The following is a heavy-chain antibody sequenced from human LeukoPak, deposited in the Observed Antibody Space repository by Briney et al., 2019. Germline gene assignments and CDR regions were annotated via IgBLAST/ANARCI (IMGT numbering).Heavy chain of an antibody. V-gene: IGHV1-8*01. CDR1: GYTFTSYD. Sequence: ASVKVSCKASGYTFTSYDINWLRQATGQGLEWMGWMNPNSGNTGYAQKFQGRVTMTRNTSISTAYMELSSLRSEDTAVYYCAIYCSSTSCYTSYYYYGMDVWGQGTTVTVSS. J-gene: IGHJ6*02. CDR2: MNPNSGNT. CDR3: AIYCSSTSCYTSYYYYGMDV. D-gene: IGHD2-2*02.